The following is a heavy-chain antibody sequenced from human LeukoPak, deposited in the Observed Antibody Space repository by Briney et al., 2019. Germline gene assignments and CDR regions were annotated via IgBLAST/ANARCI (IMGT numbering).Heavy chain of an antibody. J-gene: IGHJ3*02. CDR3: ARDHIVVVTAIGAFDI. CDR1: GFTFSSYS. V-gene: IGHV3-21*01. D-gene: IGHD2-21*02. Sequence: PGGSLRLSCAASGFTFSSYSMNWVRQAPGKGLEWVSSISSSSSYIYYADSVKGRFTISRDNAKNSLYLQMNSLRAEDTAVYYCARDHIVVVTAIGAFDIWGKGTMVTVSS. CDR2: ISSSSSYI.